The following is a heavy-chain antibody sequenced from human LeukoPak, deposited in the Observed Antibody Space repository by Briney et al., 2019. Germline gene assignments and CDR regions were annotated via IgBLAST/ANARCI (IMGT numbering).Heavy chain of an antibody. CDR3: ARDGVLMNRKFYFDS. J-gene: IGHJ4*02. CDR2: ISGSDDST. CDR1: GFTFSSYA. D-gene: IGHD3-10*01. Sequence: GGSLRLSCAASGFTFSSYAMSWVRQAPGKGLEWVSAISGSDDSTYYADSVKGRFTISRDNSKNTLYLQMNSLRAEDTAVYFCARDGVLMNRKFYFDSWGQGTLVTVFS. V-gene: IGHV3-23*01.